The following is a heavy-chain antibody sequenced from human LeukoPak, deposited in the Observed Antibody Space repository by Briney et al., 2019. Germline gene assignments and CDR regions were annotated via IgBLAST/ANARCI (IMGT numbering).Heavy chain of an antibody. V-gene: IGHV1-8*01. Sequence: GASVKVSCKASGYTFTSYDINWVRQATGQGLEWMGWMNPNSGNTGYAQKFQGRVTMTRNTYINTAYMELSSLRSEDTAVYYRARGRGGYELRALGYWGQGTLVTVSS. D-gene: IGHD5-12*01. J-gene: IGHJ4*02. CDR3: ARGRGGYELRALGY. CDR1: GYTFTSYD. CDR2: MNPNSGNT.